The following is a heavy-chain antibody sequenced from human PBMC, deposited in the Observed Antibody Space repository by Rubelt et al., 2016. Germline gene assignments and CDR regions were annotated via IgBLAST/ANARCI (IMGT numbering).Heavy chain of an antibody. CDR1: GGSISSYY. J-gene: IGHJ4*02. D-gene: IGHD3-3*01. V-gene: IGHV4-59*08. Sequence: QVQLQESGPGLVKPSEPLSLTCTVSGGSISSYYWSWIRQPPGKGLEWIGYIYYSGSTNYNPSLKSRVTISVDTSKNQFSLKRRSVTAGDTAVYYGARHGSDFWSSRWALDYWGQGTLVTVST. CDR3: ARHGSDFWSSRWALDY. CDR2: IYYSGST.